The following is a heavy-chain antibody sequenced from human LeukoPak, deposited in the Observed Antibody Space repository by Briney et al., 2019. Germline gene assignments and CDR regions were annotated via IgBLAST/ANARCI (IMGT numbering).Heavy chain of an antibody. D-gene: IGHD3-22*01. Sequence: GGSLRLSCVGSQFTFSSYWMSWVRQAPGKGLQWVASIKKDGSERYYGDSVKGRFTISRDNGDNSLFLEMRSLRAEDTAVYYCVVAYYYDSSGYYTPTFDYWGQGTLVTVSS. V-gene: IGHV3-7*03. CDR3: VVAYYYDSSGYYTPTFDY. CDR2: IKKDGSER. J-gene: IGHJ4*02. CDR1: QFTFSSYW.